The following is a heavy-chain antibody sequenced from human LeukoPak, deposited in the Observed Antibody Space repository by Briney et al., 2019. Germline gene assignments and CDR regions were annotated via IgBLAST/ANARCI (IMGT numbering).Heavy chain of an antibody. V-gene: IGHV3-23*01. J-gene: IGHJ4*02. CDR3: ARTTYSSSWLASWGYYFDY. D-gene: IGHD6-13*01. Sequence: GGSLRLSCAASGFTFSNNFMTWVRQAPGKGLERVSSISDSGSATYYIDSVRGRFTISRDNSKNTLYLQMNSLRAEDTAVYYCARTTYSSSWLASWGYYFDYWGQGTLVTVSS. CDR1: GFTFSNNF. CDR2: ISDSGSAT.